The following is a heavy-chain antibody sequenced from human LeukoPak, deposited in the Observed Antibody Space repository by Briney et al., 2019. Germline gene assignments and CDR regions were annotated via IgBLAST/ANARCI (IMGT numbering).Heavy chain of an antibody. CDR1: GGSISSGGYY. J-gene: IGHJ6*02. Sequence: SETLSLTCSVSGGSISSGGYYWNWIRQPPGKGLEWIGYIYHSGSTYYNPSLKSRVTISVDTSKNQFSLKLSSVTAADTAVYYCARDALYYDILTGSGPYYGMDVWGQGTTVTVSS. CDR2: IYHSGST. V-gene: IGHV4-30-2*01. CDR3: ARDALYYDILTGSGPYYGMDV. D-gene: IGHD3-9*01.